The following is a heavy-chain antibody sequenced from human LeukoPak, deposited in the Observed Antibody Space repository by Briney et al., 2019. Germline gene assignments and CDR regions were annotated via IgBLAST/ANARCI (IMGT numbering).Heavy chain of an antibody. J-gene: IGHJ3*02. V-gene: IGHV3-30*02. CDR2: IRYNGNNQ. CDR1: GFTFNNYG. Sequence: GGSLRLSCAASGFTFNNYGMHWVRQAPGKGLEWVAFIRYNGNNQYYADSVKGRFTISRDNSKNTLYLQMNGLRPEDTAVYYCARDPLDISRWANAFDIWGQGTMVTVSS. D-gene: IGHD2-2*03. CDR3: ARDPLDISRWANAFDI.